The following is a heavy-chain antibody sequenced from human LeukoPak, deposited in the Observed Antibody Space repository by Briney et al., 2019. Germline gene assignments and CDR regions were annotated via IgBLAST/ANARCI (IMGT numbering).Heavy chain of an antibody. CDR1: GGSISSYY. CDR2: IYYSGST. Sequence: TASETLSLTCTVSGGSISSYYWSWIRQPPGKGLEWIGYIYYSGSTDYNPSLKSRVTISVDTSKNQFSLKLSSVTAADTAVYYCARDDSSGYYYAYWGQGTLVTVSS. CDR3: ARDDSSGYYYAY. J-gene: IGHJ4*02. V-gene: IGHV4-59*01. D-gene: IGHD3-22*01.